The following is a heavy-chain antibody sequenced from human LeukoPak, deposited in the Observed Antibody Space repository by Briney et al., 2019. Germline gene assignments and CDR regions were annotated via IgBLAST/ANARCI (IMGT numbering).Heavy chain of an antibody. V-gene: IGHV3-33*08. D-gene: IGHD5-18*01. CDR2: IGDTGRAK. J-gene: IGHJ4*02. CDR3: ASGGLVDTANY. CDR1: GFTFSRHG. Sequence: PGGSLRLSCAASGFTFSRHGMHWVRQAPGKGLEWVAVIGDTGRAKYYADSVEGRFTISRDNAKNSLYLQMNSLRAEDTAVYYCASGGLVDTANYWGQGTLVTVSS.